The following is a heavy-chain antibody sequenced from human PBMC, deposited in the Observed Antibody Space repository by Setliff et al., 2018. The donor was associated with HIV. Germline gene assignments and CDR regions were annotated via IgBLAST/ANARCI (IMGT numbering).Heavy chain of an antibody. Sequence: ASVKVSCKASGYSFITYGISWVRQAPGQGLEWMGWISAYNGNTNYAQKLQGRVTMTTDTSTSTAYMELRSLRSDDTAVYYCARGGGGYNFWSGYPSFDYWGQGTLVTVSS. CDR1: GYSFITYG. CDR3: ARGGGGYNFWSGYPSFDY. J-gene: IGHJ4*02. V-gene: IGHV1-18*01. CDR2: ISAYNGNT. D-gene: IGHD3-3*01.